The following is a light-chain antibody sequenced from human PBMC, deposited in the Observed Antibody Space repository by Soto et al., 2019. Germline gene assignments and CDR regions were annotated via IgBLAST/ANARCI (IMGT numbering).Light chain of an antibody. V-gene: IGKV3-20*01. Sequence: IVITQAPGTLSVSPGESAILSCRASQSVTNNLAWYQQKPGQAPRLLIYGASRRATGIPDRFSGSGSGTDFTLTISRLEPEDFAVYYCQQYVSSPWAFGQGTEVDIK. CDR2: GAS. CDR3: QQYVSSPWA. CDR1: QSVTNN. J-gene: IGKJ1*01.